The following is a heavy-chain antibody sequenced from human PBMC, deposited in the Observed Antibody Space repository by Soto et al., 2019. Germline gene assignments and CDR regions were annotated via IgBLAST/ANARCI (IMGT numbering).Heavy chain of an antibody. CDR3: ARGPY. CDR1: GFTFSTNW. CDR2: INQDGSDK. J-gene: IGHJ4*02. Sequence: GGSLRLSCAASGFTFSTNWMSWVRQTPGRGLEWVANINQDGSDKRYVDSVTGRFTISRDNVKNSLYLQMNSLTAEDTAVYYCARGPYWGQGTLVTVSS. V-gene: IGHV3-7*05.